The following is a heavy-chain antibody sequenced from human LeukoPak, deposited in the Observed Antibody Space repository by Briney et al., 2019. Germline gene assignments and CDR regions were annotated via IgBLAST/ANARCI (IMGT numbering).Heavy chain of an antibody. CDR1: EFTFSSYW. CDR3: AKDPSFRPGYFDY. J-gene: IGHJ4*02. CDR2: INQDGREK. Sequence: GGSLRLSCVASEFTFSSYWMSWVRQAPGKGLEWVANINQDGREKYYADSVKGRFTISRDNSRNTLYLQMNSLRAEDTAVYYCAKDPSFRPGYFDYWGQGTLVTVSS. V-gene: IGHV3-7*01.